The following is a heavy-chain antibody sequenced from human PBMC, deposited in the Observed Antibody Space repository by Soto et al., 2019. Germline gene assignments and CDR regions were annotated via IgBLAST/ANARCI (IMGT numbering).Heavy chain of an antibody. D-gene: IGHD5-18*01. Sequence: PSETLSLTCAVYGGSFSGYYWSWIRQPPGKGLEWIGEINHSGSTNYNPSLKSRVTISVDTSKNQFSLKLSSVTAADTAVYYCARGVTVTLQLWFFDKYYFDYWGQGTLVTVSS. J-gene: IGHJ4*02. CDR3: ARGVTVTLQLWFFDKYYFDY. V-gene: IGHV4-34*01. CDR1: GGSFSGYY. CDR2: INHSGST.